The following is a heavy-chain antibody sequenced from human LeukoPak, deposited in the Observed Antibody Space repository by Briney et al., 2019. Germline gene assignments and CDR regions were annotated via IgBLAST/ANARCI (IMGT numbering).Heavy chain of an antibody. CDR3: ASGAVYDSSGMRIRYYYYYYMDV. CDR2: IRYDGSNK. D-gene: IGHD3-22*01. V-gene: IGHV3-30*02. J-gene: IGHJ6*03. Sequence: GGSLRLSCAASGFTFSSFGMHWVRQAPGKGLEWVAFIRYDGSNKYYADSVKDRFTISRDNSKNTLYLQMNSLRAEDTAVYYCASGAVYDSSGMRIRYYYYYYMDVWGKGTTVTVSS. CDR1: GFTFSSFG.